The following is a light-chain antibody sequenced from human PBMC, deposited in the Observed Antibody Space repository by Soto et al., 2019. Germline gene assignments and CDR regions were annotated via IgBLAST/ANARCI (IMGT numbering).Light chain of an antibody. CDR1: ETVSSN. J-gene: IGKJ1*01. V-gene: IGKV3-20*01. Sequence: EIVMTQSPATLSVSPGERVTLSCRASETVSSNLAWYQQKPGQAPRLLIYGASNRATGIPDRFSGSGSGTDFTLTISRLEPEDFAMYFCQQYVSSPQTFGQGTKVDIK. CDR3: QQYVSSPQT. CDR2: GAS.